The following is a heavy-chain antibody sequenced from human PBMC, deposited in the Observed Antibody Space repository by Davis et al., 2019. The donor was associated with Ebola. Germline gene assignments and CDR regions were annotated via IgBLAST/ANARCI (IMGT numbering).Heavy chain of an antibody. CDR3: AAWGGRYKQDNDYYYMDV. D-gene: IGHD1-1*01. CDR2: ISAYNGNT. CDR1: GYSFTSYG. J-gene: IGHJ6*03. V-gene: IGHV1-18*01. Sequence: ASVKVSCKASGYSFTSYGSSWVRQAPGQGLEWMGWISAYNGNTNYAQKLQSRVTMTTDTSTSTAYMELRSLRSDDTAVYYCAAWGGRYKQDNDYYYMDVWGKGTTVTVSS.